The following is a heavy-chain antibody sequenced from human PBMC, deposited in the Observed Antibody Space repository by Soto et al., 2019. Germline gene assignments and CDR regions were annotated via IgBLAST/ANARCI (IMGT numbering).Heavy chain of an antibody. CDR1: GGSISSGGYS. CDR2: IYHSGST. D-gene: IGHD1-26*01. CDR3: SRGGRSYHHPHAFDI. J-gene: IGHJ3*02. V-gene: IGHV4-30-2*01. Sequence: SETLSLTCAVSGGSISSGGYSWSWIRQPPGKGLEWIGYIYHSGSTYYNPSLKSRVTISVDRSKNQFSLKLSSVTAADTAVYYLSRGGRSYHHPHAFDIWGQGTMVTVSS.